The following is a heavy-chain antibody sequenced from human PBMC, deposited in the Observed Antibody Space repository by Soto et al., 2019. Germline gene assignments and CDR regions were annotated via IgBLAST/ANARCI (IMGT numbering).Heavy chain of an antibody. V-gene: IGHV3-74*01. J-gene: IGHJ2*01. CDR2: IKTDGSRI. CDR3: ARVGQGAWYFDL. D-gene: IGHD1-26*01. Sequence: EMQLVESGGGLVQPGGSLRLSCAASGFTFSSYWMHWVRQVPGKGLMWVSRIKTDGSRIKYADSVQGRFTISRDNAKNTLYLEMNSLRAEDTAIYYCARVGQGAWYFDLWGRGTLVTVSS. CDR1: GFTFSSYW.